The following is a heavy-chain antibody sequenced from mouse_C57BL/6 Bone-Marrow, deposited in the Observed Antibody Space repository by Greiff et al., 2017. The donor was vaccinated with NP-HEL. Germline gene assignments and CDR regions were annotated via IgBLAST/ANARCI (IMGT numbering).Heavy chain of an antibody. CDR2: IYPRSGNT. CDR3: ARPPNYYGSSPYYFDY. V-gene: IGHV1-81*01. Sequence: VKLLESGAELARPGASVKLSCKASGYTFTSYGISWVKQRTGQGLEWIGEIYPRSGNTYYNEKFKGKATLTADKSSSTAYMELRSLTSEDSAVYFCARPPNYYGSSPYYFDYWGQGTTLTVSS. J-gene: IGHJ2*01. D-gene: IGHD1-1*01. CDR1: GYTFTSYG.